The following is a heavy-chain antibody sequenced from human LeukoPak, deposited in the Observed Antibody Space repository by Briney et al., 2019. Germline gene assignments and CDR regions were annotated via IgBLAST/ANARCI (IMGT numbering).Heavy chain of an antibody. CDR2: FDPEDGET. Sequence: ASVKVSCKVSGYTLTELSMHWVRQAPGKGLEWMGGFDPEDGETIYAQKFQGRVTMTEDTSTDTAYMELSSLRSEDTAVYYCATVSDGATTYYFDYWGQGTLVTVSS. CDR3: ATVSDGATTYYFDY. CDR1: GYTLTELS. J-gene: IGHJ4*02. V-gene: IGHV1-24*01. D-gene: IGHD1-26*01.